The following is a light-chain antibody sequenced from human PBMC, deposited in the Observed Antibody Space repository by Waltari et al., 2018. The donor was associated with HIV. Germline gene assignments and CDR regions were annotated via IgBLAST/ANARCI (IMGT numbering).Light chain of an antibody. CDR2: DIN. CDR3: ASNRLDYTLI. V-gene: IGLV2-14*03. Sequence: QSALTQPASVSGFLGQSLTISCTGISTDSRFYQYVSWYQQYPGKIPRLIIFDINNRPSGVSDHFSGSRSGNSASLTFSGLQSGDEAHYYCASNRLDYTLIFGGGTKLTVL. CDR1: STDSRFYQY. J-gene: IGLJ2*01.